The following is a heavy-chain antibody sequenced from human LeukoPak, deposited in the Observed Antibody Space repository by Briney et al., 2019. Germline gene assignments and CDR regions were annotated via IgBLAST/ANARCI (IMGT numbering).Heavy chain of an antibody. CDR1: GYTFTGYY. J-gene: IGHJ4*02. CDR2: ISVYNGDT. V-gene: IGHV1-18*04. D-gene: IGHD3-10*01. CDR3: VRGGGFNSGFEY. Sequence: ASVKVSCKASGYTFTGYYMHWVRQAPGQGLEWVGWISVYNGDTKYAQNLQGRVTLTTDTSTSTAYMELRSLRSDDTAVYYCVRGGGFNSGFEYWGQGTLVIVSS.